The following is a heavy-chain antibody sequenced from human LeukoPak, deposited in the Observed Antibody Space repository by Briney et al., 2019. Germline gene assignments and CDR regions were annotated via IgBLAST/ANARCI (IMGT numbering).Heavy chain of an antibody. Sequence: PGGSLRLSCAASGFTFSSYWMSWVRQAPGKGLEWVANIKQDGSEKYYVDSVKGRFTISRDNSKNTLYLQMNSLRAEDTAVYYCAKVSLYGDYPGYWGQGTLVTVSS. CDR2: IKQDGSEK. J-gene: IGHJ4*02. V-gene: IGHV3-7*03. CDR3: AKVSLYGDYPGY. D-gene: IGHD4-17*01. CDR1: GFTFSSYW.